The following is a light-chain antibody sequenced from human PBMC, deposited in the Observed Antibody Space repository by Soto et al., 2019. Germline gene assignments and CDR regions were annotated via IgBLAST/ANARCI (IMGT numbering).Light chain of an antibody. Sequence: EIVMTQSPANLSVSPGERATLSCRASQSVSSNLAWYQQKPGQGPRLLIYGASTRATSIPAKFSGSGSGTELSLTINSLQSEDFAVYYCQQYNKWPPYTFGQGTKLEIK. CDR1: QSVSSN. CDR2: GAS. CDR3: QQYNKWPPYT. V-gene: IGKV3-15*01. J-gene: IGKJ2*01.